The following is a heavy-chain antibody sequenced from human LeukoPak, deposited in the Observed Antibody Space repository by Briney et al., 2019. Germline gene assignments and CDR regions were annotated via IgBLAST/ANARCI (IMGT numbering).Heavy chain of an antibody. D-gene: IGHD1/OR15-1a*01. CDR3: ARDWNNMAGWFDP. CDR1: GFTVSSSY. CDR2: IYGGGGT. V-gene: IGHV3-53*01. Sequence: GGSLRLSCAASGFTVSSSYMTWIRQAPGKGLERVSVIYGGGGTYYADSVKGRFIISRDNSNNTLYLQMNSLRAEDTAVYYCARDWNNMAGWFDPWGQGTLVTVSS. J-gene: IGHJ5*02.